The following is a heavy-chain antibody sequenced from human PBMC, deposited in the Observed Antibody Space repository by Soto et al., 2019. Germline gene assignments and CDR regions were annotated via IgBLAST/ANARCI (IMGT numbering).Heavy chain of an antibody. J-gene: IGHJ6*02. CDR1: GYTFTSYA. CDR2: INAGNGNT. CDR3: TYGSGAHLYYYYGMDV. D-gene: IGHD3-10*01. Sequence: ASVKVSCKASGYTFTSYAMHWVRQAPGQRLEWMGWINAGNGNTKYSQKFQGRVTITRDTSASTAYMELSGLRSEDTAVYYCTYGSGAHLYYYYGMDVWGQGTTVTVSS. V-gene: IGHV1-3*01.